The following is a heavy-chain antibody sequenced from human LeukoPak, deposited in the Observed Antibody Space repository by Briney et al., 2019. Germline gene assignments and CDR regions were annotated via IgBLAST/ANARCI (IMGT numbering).Heavy chain of an antibody. J-gene: IGHJ4*01. D-gene: IGHD3-16*01. V-gene: IGHV3-23*01. CDR1: GFTFSNYA. CDR2: ISDSGATA. CDR3: ANLNAPYWGNFDY. Sequence: GGSLRLSCAASGFTFSNYAMSWVRQAPGQGLDWVSAISDSGATAYYADSVKGRFTISRDNSKSTLYLQMNSLRAEDTAVYYCANLNAPYWGNFDYWGQGTLVTVSS.